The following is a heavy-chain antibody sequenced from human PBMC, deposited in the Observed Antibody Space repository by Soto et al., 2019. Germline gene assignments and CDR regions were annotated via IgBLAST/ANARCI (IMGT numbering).Heavy chain of an antibody. CDR2: MYSGGAA. D-gene: IGHD1-26*01. CDR3: TRESAGAFDY. CDR1: GFTVSTYY. J-gene: IGHJ4*02. V-gene: IGHV3-66*01. Sequence: SLRLSCVASGFTVSTYYMNWVRQAPGKGLEWVSIMYSGGAAYYAHSVRDRFTISRDSSKNTLFLQMSSLRAEDTAVYYCTRESAGAFDYWGEGTLVTVSS.